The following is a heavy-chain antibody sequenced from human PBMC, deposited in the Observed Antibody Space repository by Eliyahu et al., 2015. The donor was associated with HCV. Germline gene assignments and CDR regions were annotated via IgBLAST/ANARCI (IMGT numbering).Heavy chain of an antibody. CDR3: ARAMRKLTLFSPPDL. D-gene: IGHD3-10*02. CDR1: GXXTXIYD. CDR2: LSFAAPNQ. J-gene: IGHJ5*02. Sequence: QVRLVESGGRVVQPGTSLRLSCVTSGXXTXIYDLHWVRQAPGKGLEWVAILSFAAPNQYFADSVRGRFGVSRDDSKKIFYLQMTSLRPEDSATYYCARAMRKLTLFSPPDLWGRGTLVSVSS. V-gene: IGHV3-30*09.